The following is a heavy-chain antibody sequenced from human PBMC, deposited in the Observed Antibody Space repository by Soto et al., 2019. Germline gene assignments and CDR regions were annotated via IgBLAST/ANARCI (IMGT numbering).Heavy chain of an antibody. CDR1: GFTFSSYA. CDR2: ISGSGGIT. CDR3: AKSEDLQPIGPIRFLEWLLLPFDY. J-gene: IGHJ4*02. V-gene: IGHV3-23*01. D-gene: IGHD3-3*01. Sequence: VGSLRLSCAASGFTFSSYAMSWVRQAPGKGLEWVSAISGSGGITYYADSVKGRFTIPRDNSKNTLYLQMNSLRAEDTAVYYYAKSEDLQPIGPIRFLEWLLLPFDYWGQGTLVTVSS.